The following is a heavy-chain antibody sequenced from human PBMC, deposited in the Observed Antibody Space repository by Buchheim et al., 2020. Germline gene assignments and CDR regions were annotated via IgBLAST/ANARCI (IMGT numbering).Heavy chain of an antibody. CDR1: GGSISSYY. CDR2: IYYSGST. J-gene: IGHJ4*02. CDR3: ARVAYCSGGSCYFYYFDY. V-gene: IGHV4-59*01. D-gene: IGHD2-15*01. Sequence: QVQLQESGPGLVKPSETLSLTCTVSGGSISSYYWSWIRQPPGKGLEWIGYIYYSGSTNYNPSLKSRVTISVDTSKNQFSLKLSFVTAADTAVYYCARVAYCSGGSCYFYYFDYWGQGTL.